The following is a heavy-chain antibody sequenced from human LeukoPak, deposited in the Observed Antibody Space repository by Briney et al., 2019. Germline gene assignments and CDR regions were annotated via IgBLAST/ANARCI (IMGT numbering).Heavy chain of an antibody. Sequence: GGSLRLSCAASGFSFRNYDMHWVRQAPGKGLEWVAAISMGGDITVYTDSVRGRFTISRDNSRSTLYLQMNSLRPEDTAVYYCAKVTAETTLGVDSWGQGTLVTVSS. CDR1: GFSFRNYD. CDR3: AKVTAETTLGVDS. D-gene: IGHD1-1*01. V-gene: IGHV3-30-3*01. J-gene: IGHJ4*02. CDR2: ISMGGDIT.